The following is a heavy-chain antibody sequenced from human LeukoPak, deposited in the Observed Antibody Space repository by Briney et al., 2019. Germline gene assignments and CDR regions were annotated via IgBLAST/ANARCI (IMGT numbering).Heavy chain of an antibody. D-gene: IGHD5-24*01. CDR1: GGSISSISYY. J-gene: IGHJ5*02. CDR2: MYHNGST. CDR3: ARHPSVRMWLQQGGWFDP. Sequence: PSETLSLTCTVSGGSISSISYYWGWIRQPPGKGLEWIGSMYHNGSTYYSPSLKSRVTISVDTSKNQFSLKLTSVTAADTAVYYCARHPSVRMWLQQGGWFDPWGQGTLVTVSS. V-gene: IGHV4-39*01.